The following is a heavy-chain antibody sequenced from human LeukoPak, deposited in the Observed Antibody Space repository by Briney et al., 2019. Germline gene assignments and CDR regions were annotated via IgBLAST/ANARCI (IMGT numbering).Heavy chain of an antibody. Sequence: PSETLSLTCTVSGGSISSYYWSWIRQPAGKGLEWIGRIYTSGSTNYNPSLKSRVTMSVDTSKNQFSLKLSSVTAADTAVYYCARHGSHGYSYGSFYYGMDVWGQGTTVTVSS. V-gene: IGHV4-4*07. D-gene: IGHD5-18*01. CDR1: GGSISSYY. CDR3: ARHGSHGYSYGSFYYGMDV. CDR2: IYTSGST. J-gene: IGHJ6*02.